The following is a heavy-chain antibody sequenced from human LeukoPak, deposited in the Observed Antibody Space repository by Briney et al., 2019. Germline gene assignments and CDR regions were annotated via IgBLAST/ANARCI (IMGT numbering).Heavy chain of an antibody. CDR1: GFTVSSNY. Sequence: GGSLRLSCAASGFTVSSNYMSWVRQAPGKGLEWVSVIYSGGSTYYADSVKGRFTISRDNSKNTLYLQMNSLRAEDTAVYYCAKDQLLLWFGELLYWGQGTLVTVSS. V-gene: IGHV3-53*01. D-gene: IGHD3-10*01. CDR3: AKDQLLLWFGELLY. J-gene: IGHJ4*02. CDR2: IYSGGST.